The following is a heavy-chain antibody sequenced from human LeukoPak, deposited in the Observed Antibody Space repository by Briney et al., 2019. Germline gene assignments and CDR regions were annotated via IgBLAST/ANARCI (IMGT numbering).Heavy chain of an antibody. CDR3: VRLFGGATTFDY. CDR1: GFTFSTYS. Sequence: PGGSLRLSCAASGFTFSTYSMSWVRQAPGKGLDWVASINQDGSAEYYVDSVRGRFTISRDNAKNSLYPQVNSLRVDDTAVYYCVRLFGGATTFDYWGQGTLVTVSS. CDR2: INQDGSAE. J-gene: IGHJ4*02. V-gene: IGHV3-7*01. D-gene: IGHD3-10*01.